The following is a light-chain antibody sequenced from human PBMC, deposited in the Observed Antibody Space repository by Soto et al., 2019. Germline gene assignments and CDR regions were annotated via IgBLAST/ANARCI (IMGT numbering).Light chain of an antibody. CDR3: QAWDSSTAV. CDR2: DDR. V-gene: IGLV3-21*02. J-gene: IGLJ2*01. Sequence: LTQPPSVSVAPGQTAMITCGGNDIGSKSVHWYQQRPGQAPVLVVYDDRDRPSGIPERFSGSNSGSTATLTISRVEAGDEADYYCQAWDSSTAVFGGGTKLTVL. CDR1: DIGSKS.